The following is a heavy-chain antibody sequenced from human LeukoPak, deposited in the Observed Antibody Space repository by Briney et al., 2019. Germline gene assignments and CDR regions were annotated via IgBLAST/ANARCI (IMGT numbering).Heavy chain of an antibody. CDR3: ARQDNFPYDFWSGYAILFDY. V-gene: IGHV4-34*01. CDR2: IYYSGST. J-gene: IGHJ4*02. CDR1: GGSFSGYY. Sequence: SETLSLTCAVYGGSFSGYYWSWIRQPPGKGLEWIGSIYYSGSTYYNPSLKSRVTISVDTSKNQFSLKLSSVTAADTAVYYCARQDNFPYDFWSGYAILFDYWGQGTLVTVTS. D-gene: IGHD3-3*01.